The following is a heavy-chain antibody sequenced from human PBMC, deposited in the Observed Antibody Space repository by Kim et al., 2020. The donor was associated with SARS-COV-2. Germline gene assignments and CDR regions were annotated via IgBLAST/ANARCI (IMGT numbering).Heavy chain of an antibody. V-gene: IGHV1-46*01. D-gene: IGHD2-2*01. CDR3: ARDRAYCSSTSCYVHYYYGMDV. CDR2: INPSGGST. J-gene: IGHJ6*02. CDR1: GYTFTSYY. Sequence: ASVKVSCKASGYTFTSYYMHWVRQAPGQGLEWMGIINPSGGSTSYAQKFQGRVTMTRDTSTSTVYMELSSLRSEDTAVYYCARDRAYCSSTSCYVHYYYGMDVWGQGTTVTVSS.